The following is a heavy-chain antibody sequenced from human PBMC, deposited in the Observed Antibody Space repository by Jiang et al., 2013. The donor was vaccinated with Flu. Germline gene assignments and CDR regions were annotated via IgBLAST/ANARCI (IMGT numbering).Heavy chain of an antibody. Sequence: KASGYTFTNYYMQWVRQAPGQGLEWMGIINPSDGSTNYAQKFQGRVTMTRDTSTITVYMELSSLRSEDTAVYYCARDECSGGSCSDYWGQGTLVTVSS. CDR3: ARDECSGGSCSDY. V-gene: IGHV1-46*01. CDR2: INPSDGST. D-gene: IGHD2-15*01. CDR1: GYTFTNYY. J-gene: IGHJ4*02.